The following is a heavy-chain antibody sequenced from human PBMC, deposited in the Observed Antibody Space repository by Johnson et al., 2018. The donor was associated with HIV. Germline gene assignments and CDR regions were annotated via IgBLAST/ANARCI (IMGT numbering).Heavy chain of an antibody. Sequence: VQLVESGGGVVQPGRSLRLSCAASGFTFSSYAMHWVRQAPGKGLEWVSGISWNSGSIGYADSVKGRFTISRDNAKKSLYLQMNSLRAEDTALYYCATHYYDSINAFDIWGQGTMVTVSS. D-gene: IGHD3-22*01. V-gene: IGHV3-9*01. CDR3: ATHYYDSINAFDI. CDR1: GFTFSSYA. CDR2: ISWNSGSI. J-gene: IGHJ3*02.